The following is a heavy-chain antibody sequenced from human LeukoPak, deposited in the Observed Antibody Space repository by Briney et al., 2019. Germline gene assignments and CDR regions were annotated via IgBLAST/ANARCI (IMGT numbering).Heavy chain of an antibody. V-gene: IGHV4-34*01. J-gene: IGHJ4*02. CDR2: INHSGST. CDR3: ARQSYYYDSSGYYVHYFDY. CDR1: GGSFSGYY. Sequence: SETLSLTCAVYGGSFSGYYWSWIRQPPGKGLEWIGEINHSGSTNYNPSLKSRVTISVDTSKNQFSLKLSSVTAADTAVYYCARQSYYYDSSGYYVHYFDYWGQGTLVTVSS. D-gene: IGHD3-22*01.